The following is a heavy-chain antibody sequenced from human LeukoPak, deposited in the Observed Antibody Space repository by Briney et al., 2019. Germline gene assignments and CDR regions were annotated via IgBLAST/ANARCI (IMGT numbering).Heavy chain of an antibody. J-gene: IGHJ4*02. D-gene: IGHD6-13*01. V-gene: IGHV3-13*04. CDR1: GFTFSTYD. CDR2: IGVGFDA. Sequence: GGSLSLSCAASGFTFSTYDMHWVRQATGKGLEWVSGIGVGFDAYYPGSVKGRFTISRDNSKNTLNLQMSSMRPEDTAVYYCAKEGATAGKMRFHFDYWGEGTLVTVSS. CDR3: AKEGATAGKMRFHFDY.